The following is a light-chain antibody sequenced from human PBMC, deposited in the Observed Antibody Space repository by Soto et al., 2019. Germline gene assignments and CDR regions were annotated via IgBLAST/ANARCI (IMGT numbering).Light chain of an antibody. Sequence: EMVWTQSPATLSVSPGERATLSCRSSQNVHTNFLAWYQQNPGQAPRLLIYGASTRATGIPDRFSGSGSGTDFTLTISRLQPEDFAAYYCQQYGSSPPWTFGQGTKVDIK. CDR3: QQYGSSPPWT. V-gene: IGKV3-20*01. CDR1: QNVHTNF. CDR2: GAS. J-gene: IGKJ1*01.